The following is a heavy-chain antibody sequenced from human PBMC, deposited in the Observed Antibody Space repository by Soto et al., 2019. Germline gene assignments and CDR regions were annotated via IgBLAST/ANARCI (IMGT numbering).Heavy chain of an antibody. CDR3: AREAVSGRTGFDY. CDR1: GFALTSYY. CDR2: INPSGGST. D-gene: IGHD6-19*01. V-gene: IGHV1-46*01. Sequence: ASVKASSKASGFALTSYYMHWVRQAPGQGLEWMGIINPSGGSTSYAQKLQGRVTMTTDTSTSTAYMELRSLRSDDTAVYFCAREAVSGRTGFDYWGQGTLVTVSS. J-gene: IGHJ4*01.